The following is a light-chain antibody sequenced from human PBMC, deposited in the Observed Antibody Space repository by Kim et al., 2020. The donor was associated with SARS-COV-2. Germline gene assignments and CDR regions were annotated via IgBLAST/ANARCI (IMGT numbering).Light chain of an antibody. CDR3: QDYNSVPLA. V-gene: IGKV1-27*01. J-gene: IGKJ4*01. Sequence: ASVEDRVTLPCRASHGINNYLARYQQKPGKSPKLLIYDASTLQSGVPSRFSGSGSGTDFTLTISSLQPEDVATYYCQDYNSVPLAFGGGTKVDIK. CDR1: HGINNY. CDR2: DAS.